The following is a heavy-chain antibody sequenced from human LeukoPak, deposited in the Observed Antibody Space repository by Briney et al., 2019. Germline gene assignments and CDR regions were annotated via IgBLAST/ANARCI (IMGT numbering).Heavy chain of an antibody. V-gene: IGHV1-18*01. CDR2: ISAYNGNT. D-gene: IGHD3-9*01. J-gene: IGHJ4*02. CDR1: GYTFTSYG. Sequence: ASVKVSCKASGYTFTSYGISWVRQAPGQGLEWMGWISAYNGNTNYAQKLQGRVTMTTDTSTSTAYMELRSLRSDDTAVYYCARDQGASYYDILTGYSPFDYWGQGTLVTVSS. CDR3: ARDQGASYYDILTGYSPFDY.